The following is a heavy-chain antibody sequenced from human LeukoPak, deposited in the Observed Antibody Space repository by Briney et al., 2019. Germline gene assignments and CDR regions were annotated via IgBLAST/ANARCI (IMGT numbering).Heavy chain of an antibody. CDR2: ISTSSSTI. D-gene: IGHD1-7*01. CDR3: ARVRGNYQSDY. J-gene: IGHJ4*02. Sequence: GGSLRLSCAASGFTFISYSMNWVRQAPGQGLEWISYISTSSSTIYYADSVKGRFTISRDSAENSLYLQMNSLRAEDTALYYCARVRGNYQSDYWGQGTLVTVSS. V-gene: IGHV3-48*01. CDR1: GFTFISYS.